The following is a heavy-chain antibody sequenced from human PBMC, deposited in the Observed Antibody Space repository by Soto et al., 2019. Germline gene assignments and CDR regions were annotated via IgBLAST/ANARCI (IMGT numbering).Heavy chain of an antibody. J-gene: IGHJ4*02. CDR3: ARLVVAASPFDD. CDR1: GFTFSSYT. V-gene: IGHV3-21*01. D-gene: IGHD2-15*01. CDR2: ISSSSNYI. Sequence: GGSLRLSCAASGFTFSSYTMNWVRQAPGKGLEWVSSISSSSNYIYYADSVKGRFTISRDNAKNSLYLQINSLRAEDSAVYYCARLVVAASPFDDWGQGTLVTGSS.